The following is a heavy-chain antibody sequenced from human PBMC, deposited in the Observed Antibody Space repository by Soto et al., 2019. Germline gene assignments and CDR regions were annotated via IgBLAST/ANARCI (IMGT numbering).Heavy chain of an antibody. CDR2: ISYDGSNK. CDR1: GFTFGSYA. V-gene: IGHV3-30-3*01. J-gene: IGHJ4*02. D-gene: IGHD6-6*01. Sequence: GGSLRLSCAASGFTFGSYAMHWVRQAPGKGLEWVAVISYDGSNKYYADSVKGRFTISRDNSKNTLYLQMNSLRAEDTAAYYCARGRPGGKYSSSSPFDYWGQGTLVTVSS. CDR3: ARGRPGGKYSSSSPFDY.